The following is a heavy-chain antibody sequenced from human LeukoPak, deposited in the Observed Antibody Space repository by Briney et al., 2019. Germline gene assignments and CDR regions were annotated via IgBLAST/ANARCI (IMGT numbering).Heavy chain of an antibody. CDR2: NSPTGGST. D-gene: IGHD4-23*01. J-gene: IGHJ4*02. CDR1: GFTFSSDG. CDR3: VNELGGTFDY. V-gene: IGHV3-64D*09. Sequence: GGSLRLSCSASGFTFSSDGMHWGRQAPGKGLKYVSDNSPTGGSTYYADSVTAKFHISRDHSKNTLYLKMRNLRAENTAVYYCVNELGGTFDYWGQGTLVTVSS.